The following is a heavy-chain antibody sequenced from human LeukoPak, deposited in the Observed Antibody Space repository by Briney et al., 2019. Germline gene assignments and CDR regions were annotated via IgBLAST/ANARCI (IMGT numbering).Heavy chain of an antibody. V-gene: IGHV4-34*01. CDR2: INHSGST. D-gene: IGHD3-22*01. CDR1: GGSFSGYY. Sequence: SETLSFTCAVYGGSFSGYYWSWIRQPPGKGLKWIGEINHSGSTNYNPSLKSRVTISVDTSKNQFSLKLSSGTAADTAVYYCARGHSSGYYLDYWGQGTLVTVSS. J-gene: IGHJ4*02. CDR3: ARGHSSGYYLDY.